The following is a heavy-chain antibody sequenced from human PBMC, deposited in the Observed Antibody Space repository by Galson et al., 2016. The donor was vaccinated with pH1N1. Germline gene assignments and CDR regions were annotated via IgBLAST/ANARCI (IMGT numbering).Heavy chain of an antibody. Sequence: SLRLSCAASGFTFSTYAMHWVRQAPGKGLEWVALTSYDGSNKYYADSVKGRFTISRDNSKNTLYLEMNSLRAEDTAVYYCARETPYSSGWGYYYGMDVWGQGTTV. V-gene: IGHV3-30-3*01. D-gene: IGHD6-19*01. CDR1: GFTFSTYA. CDR3: ARETPYSSGWGYYYGMDV. J-gene: IGHJ6*02. CDR2: TSYDGSNK.